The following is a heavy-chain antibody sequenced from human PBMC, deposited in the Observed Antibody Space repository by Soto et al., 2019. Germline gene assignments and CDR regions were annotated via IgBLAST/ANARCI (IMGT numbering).Heavy chain of an antibody. V-gene: IGHV3-23*01. Sequence: EVHLLESGGGWVQPGGSLRLSCAASGFTFSNYAMPWVRQAPGKGLEWVSEISGSGGTTYSADSVKGRFTISRDNSKNTLYRQMSRLRAEDTAVDYGASWLLAWYRGLDFWGQGTLVTVSS. CDR1: GFTFSNYA. CDR3: ASWLLAWYRGLDF. D-gene: IGHD1-1*01. J-gene: IGHJ4*02. CDR2: ISGSGGTT.